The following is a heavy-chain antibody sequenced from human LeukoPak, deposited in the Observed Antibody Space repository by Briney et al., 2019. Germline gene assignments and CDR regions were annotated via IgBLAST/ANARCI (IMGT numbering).Heavy chain of an antibody. Sequence: GGSLRLSCAASGFLFSSFEVNWVRQAPGKGLEWVSYISSSGITIYYADSVKGRFTISRDNAKNSLYLQMNSLRAEDTAVYYCAREMGGYPFDYWGQGTLVTVSS. CDR1: GFLFSSFE. D-gene: IGHD5-12*01. V-gene: IGHV3-48*03. CDR2: ISSSGITI. J-gene: IGHJ4*02. CDR3: AREMGGYPFDY.